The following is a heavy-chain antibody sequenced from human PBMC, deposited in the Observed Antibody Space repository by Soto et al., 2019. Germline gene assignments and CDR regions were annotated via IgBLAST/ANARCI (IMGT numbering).Heavy chain of an antibody. V-gene: IGHV4-31*03. Sequence: SETLSLTCTVSGGSISSGGYYWSWIRQHPGKGLEWIGYIYYSGSTYYNPSLKSRVTISVDTSKNQFSLKLSSVTAADTAVYYCARDSAASVRGYYYDSSGYRAFDIWGQGTMVTVSS. J-gene: IGHJ3*02. D-gene: IGHD3-22*01. CDR1: GGSISSGGYY. CDR3: ARDSAASVRGYYYDSSGYRAFDI. CDR2: IYYSGST.